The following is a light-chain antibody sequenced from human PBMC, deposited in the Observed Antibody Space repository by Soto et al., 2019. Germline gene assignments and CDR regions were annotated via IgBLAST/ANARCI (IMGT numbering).Light chain of an antibody. Sequence: EIVMTQSPATLSVSRGERATLSCRASQSVSSNLAWYQQKPGQPPRLLIYRASTRPTGIPARFSGSGSGTEFTLTISSLQSEDFAVYYCQQFNDLPRTFGLGTKVDIK. V-gene: IGKV3-15*01. CDR1: QSVSSN. J-gene: IGKJ1*01. CDR2: RAS. CDR3: QQFNDLPRT.